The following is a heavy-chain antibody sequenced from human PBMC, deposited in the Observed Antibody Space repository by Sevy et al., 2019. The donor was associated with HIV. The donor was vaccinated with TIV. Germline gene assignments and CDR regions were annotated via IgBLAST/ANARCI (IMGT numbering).Heavy chain of an antibody. CDR3: ATDRISDWFFDS. V-gene: IGHV3-23*01. J-gene: IGHJ4*02. CDR1: GFTFTDYV. Sequence: GGFLRLSCTASGFTFTDYVMNWVRQAPGRGLEWVSSIGGSGGSTHYADSVKGRFTISRDNSKNTLYLQMNSLRAEDEDVYYCATDRISDWFFDSWGQGTLVTVSS. D-gene: IGHD3-9*01. CDR2: IGGSGGST.